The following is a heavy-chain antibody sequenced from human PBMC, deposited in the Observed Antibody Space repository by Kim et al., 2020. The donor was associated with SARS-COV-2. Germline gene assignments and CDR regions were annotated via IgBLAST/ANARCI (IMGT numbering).Heavy chain of an antibody. CDR3: ARRRDTDGGNIFDI. V-gene: IGHV4-4*07. J-gene: IGHJ3*02. CDR1: GDSISNYY. CDR2: IARSRGA. D-gene: IGHD2-15*01. Sequence: SETLSLTCTVSGDSISNYYWNWIRQPAGKGLEWIGRIARSRGADYNPSLNSRATMSVDTSKNQFFLRLTSVTAADTAVYYCARRRDTDGGNIFDIWGQGTMVPISS.